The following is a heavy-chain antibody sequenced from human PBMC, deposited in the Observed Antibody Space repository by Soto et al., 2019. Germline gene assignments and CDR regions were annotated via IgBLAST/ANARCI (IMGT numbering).Heavy chain of an antibody. CDR3: XXXXXITASYYYYD. Sequence: EAQLLESGGGLVQPGGSLRLSCAASGFTFSTYPMSWVRQAPGKGLEWVSGISGSGISTYYTDSVKGRFTISRDNSKNTVFLQMNSLRDEDTAVXXXXXXXXITASYYYYD. CDR2: ISGSGIST. V-gene: IGHV3-23*01. CDR1: GFTFSTYP. J-gene: IGHJ6*03.